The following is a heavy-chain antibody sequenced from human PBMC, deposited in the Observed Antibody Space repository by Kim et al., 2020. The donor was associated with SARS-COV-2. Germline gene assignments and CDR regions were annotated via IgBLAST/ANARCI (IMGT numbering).Heavy chain of an antibody. CDR3: GKVTLSTYSRSGSSYFDY. V-gene: IGHV3-23*01. CDR2: ISGSGGST. Sequence: GGSLRLSCAASGFTFSSYAMSWVRQAPGKGLEWVSAISGSGGSTYYADSVKGRFTISRDNSKNTLYLQMNSLRAEDTAVYYCGKVTLSTYSRSGSSYFDYWRQRTLVTVSS. D-gene: IGHD3-10*01. J-gene: IGHJ4*02. CDR1: GFTFSSYA.